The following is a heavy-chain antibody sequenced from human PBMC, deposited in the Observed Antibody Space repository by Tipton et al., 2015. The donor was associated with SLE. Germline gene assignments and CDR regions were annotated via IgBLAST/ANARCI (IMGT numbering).Heavy chain of an antibody. Sequence: GSLRLSCAASGFSFSTYGAHWVRQSPGKGLEWIGRIYSSGSTNYNPSLKSRVTISVDTSKNQFSLKLTSVTAADTAVYFCARGRYRFDAFDIWGQGTMVTVSS. D-gene: IGHD5-18*01. J-gene: IGHJ3*02. V-gene: IGHV4-59*08. CDR1: GFSFSTYG. CDR2: IYSSGST. CDR3: ARGRYRFDAFDI.